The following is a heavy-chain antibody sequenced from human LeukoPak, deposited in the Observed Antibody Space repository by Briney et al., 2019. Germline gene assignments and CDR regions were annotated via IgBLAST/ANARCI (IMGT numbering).Heavy chain of an antibody. V-gene: IGHV4-59*08. CDR1: GGSISRYY. CDR2: IYYSGST. Sequence: SETLSLTCTVSGGSISRYYWSWIRQPPGKGLEWIGYIYYSGSTNYNPSLKSRVTISVDTSKNQFSLKLSSVTAADTAVYYCARCPGFYYYGMDVWGQGTTVTVSS. CDR3: ARCPGFYYYGMDV. J-gene: IGHJ6*02.